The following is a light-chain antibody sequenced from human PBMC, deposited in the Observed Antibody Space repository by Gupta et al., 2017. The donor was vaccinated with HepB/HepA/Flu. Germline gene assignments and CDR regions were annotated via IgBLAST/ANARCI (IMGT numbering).Light chain of an antibody. CDR3: QQYGSSPT. Sequence: EIVLTQSPGTLSLSTGERATLSCRASQSVSSSYLAWYQQKPGQAPRLLIYGASSRATAIPDRFSGSVSGTDFTLTISRLEPEDFAVYYCQQYGSSPTFGQGTKVEIK. CDR2: GAS. J-gene: IGKJ1*01. CDR1: QSVSSSY. V-gene: IGKV3-20*01.